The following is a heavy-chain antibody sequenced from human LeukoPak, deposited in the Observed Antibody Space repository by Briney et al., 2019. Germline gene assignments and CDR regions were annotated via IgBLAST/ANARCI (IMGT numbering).Heavy chain of an antibody. V-gene: IGHV3-23*01. CDR3: AKFPGTTSPPDY. CDR2: ISGSGGST. D-gene: IGHD1-1*01. Sequence: GGSLRLSCAASGFTFNSYAMSWVRQAPGKGVEWVTAISGSGGSTYYADPVKGRFTISRDNSKNTLYLQMNSLRAEDTAVYYCAKFPGTTSPPDYWGQGTLVTVSS. J-gene: IGHJ4*02. CDR1: GFTFNSYA.